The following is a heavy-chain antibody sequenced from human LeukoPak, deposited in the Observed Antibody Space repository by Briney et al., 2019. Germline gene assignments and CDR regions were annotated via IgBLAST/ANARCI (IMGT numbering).Heavy chain of an antibody. CDR1: ENTFTGHY. Sequence: GASVKVSCKASENTFTGHYVHWVRQAPGQGLEWMGWISPDNGGTNYAQKFRGRVTVTRDTSIRTAYMELGSLTSDDTAVYYCARGGPAPHRITLIVVASSTDAFDIWGQGTMVTVSS. CDR2: ISPDNGGT. D-gene: IGHD3-22*01. CDR3: ARGGPAPHRITLIVVASSTDAFDI. V-gene: IGHV1-2*02. J-gene: IGHJ3*02.